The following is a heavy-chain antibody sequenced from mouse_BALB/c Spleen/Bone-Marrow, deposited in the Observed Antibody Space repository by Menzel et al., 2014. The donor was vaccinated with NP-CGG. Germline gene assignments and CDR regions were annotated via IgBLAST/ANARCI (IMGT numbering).Heavy chain of an antibody. D-gene: IGHD2-14*01. CDR3: AYYRYDEYFDV. V-gene: IGHV1S56*01. CDR1: GYTFTSYF. Sequence: QVQLQQSGPELVKPGASVKMSCKASGYTFTSYFIHWVKQRPGQGLEWIGWIYPGDGSTKYNEKFKGKTTLTVDKSSSTAYMLLSSLTSEDSAIFFCAYYRYDEYFDVWGAGTTVTVSS. J-gene: IGHJ1*01. CDR2: IYPGDGST.